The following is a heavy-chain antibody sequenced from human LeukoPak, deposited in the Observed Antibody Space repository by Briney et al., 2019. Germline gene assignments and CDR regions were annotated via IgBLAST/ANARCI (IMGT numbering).Heavy chain of an antibody. V-gene: IGHV4-59*01. CDR2: IYYSWST. CDR1: GGSISTYY. D-gene: IGHD4-17*01. CDR3: ARTYGDDAFDI. Sequence: PSETLSLTCTVSGGSISTYYWSWVRQPPGEGLEWVGYIYYSWSTNYNPSLESRVTMSVDTSKNQFSLQVNSTTTADTAVYYCARTYGDDAFDIWGQGTTVTVSS. J-gene: IGHJ3*02.